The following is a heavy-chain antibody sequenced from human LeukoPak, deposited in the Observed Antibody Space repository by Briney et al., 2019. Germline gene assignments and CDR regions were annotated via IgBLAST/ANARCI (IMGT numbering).Heavy chain of an antibody. CDR1: GFTFSSYA. D-gene: IGHD6-6*01. Sequence: PGGSLRLSCAASGFTFSSYATSWVRQAPGKGLEWVSAISGSGGSTYYADSVKGRFTISRDNSKNTLYVQMNGLRDDDTAIYYCAKISTRGSSQATDYWGQGTLVTVSS. V-gene: IGHV3-23*01. CDR3: AKISTRGSSQATDY. CDR2: ISGSGGST. J-gene: IGHJ4*02.